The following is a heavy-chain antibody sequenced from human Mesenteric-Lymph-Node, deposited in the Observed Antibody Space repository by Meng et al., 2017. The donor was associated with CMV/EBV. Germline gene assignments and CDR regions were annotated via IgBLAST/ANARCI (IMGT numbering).Heavy chain of an antibody. CDR1: GFTFSRYW. V-gene: IGHV3-7*01. D-gene: IGHD1-26*01. J-gene: IGHJ4*02. Sequence: GESLKISCAASGFTFSRYWMSWVRQAPGKGLEWVANIKQDGSEKYYVDSVKGRFTISRDNAKNSLYLQMNSLRAEDTAVYYCARDRESRYSGSYYVYYWGQGTLVTVSS. CDR2: IKQDGSEK. CDR3: ARDRESRYSGSYYVYY.